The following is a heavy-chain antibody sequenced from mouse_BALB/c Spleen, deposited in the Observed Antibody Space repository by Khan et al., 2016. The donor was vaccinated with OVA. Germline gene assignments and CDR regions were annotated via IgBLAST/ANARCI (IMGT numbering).Heavy chain of an antibody. D-gene: IGHD1-1*01. V-gene: IGHV5-17*02. CDR1: GFTFTSYG. CDR2: ISSDSNTI. CDR3: ATSYFYGYYFDY. J-gene: IGHJ2*01. Sequence: EVELVESGGGLVQSGESRKLSCAASGFTFTSYGMHWIRQAPEKGLEWVAYISSDSNTIYYADTVKGRFTISRDNPKNTLFLQMTSLRSGDTAMYFCATSYFYGYYFDYWGQGTTLTVSS.